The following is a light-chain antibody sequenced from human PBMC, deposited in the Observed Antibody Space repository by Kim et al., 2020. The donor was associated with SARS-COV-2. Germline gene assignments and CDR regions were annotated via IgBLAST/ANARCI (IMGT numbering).Light chain of an antibody. Sequence: IQMTQSPSTLAASVGDRVTISCRASQNIGTYLAWYQHKPGKAPTLLVYQASSLESGVPSRFSGSGSETEFILTISSLQPDDFATYCCQHYNSYPYTFGQGTKLEI. J-gene: IGKJ2*01. CDR3: QHYNSYPYT. CDR2: QAS. V-gene: IGKV1-5*03. CDR1: QNIGTY.